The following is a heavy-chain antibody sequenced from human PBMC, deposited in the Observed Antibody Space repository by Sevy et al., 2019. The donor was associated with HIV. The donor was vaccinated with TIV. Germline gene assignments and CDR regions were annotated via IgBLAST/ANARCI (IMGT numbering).Heavy chain of an antibody. V-gene: IGHV3-7*01. J-gene: IGHJ4*02. Sequence: GGSLRLSCASSGITFSESLMSWVRQAPGKGLEWVASIKQDGSPKYYVDSVKGRFSISRDNAKNSLYLQMNSLRGDDTDLYYCARVFSGSAPGFDYWGQGTLVTVSS. CDR1: GITFSESL. CDR2: IKQDGSPK. D-gene: IGHD6-19*01. CDR3: ARVFSGSAPGFDY.